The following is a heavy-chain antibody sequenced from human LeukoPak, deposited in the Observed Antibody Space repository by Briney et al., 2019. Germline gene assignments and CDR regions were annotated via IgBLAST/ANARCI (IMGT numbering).Heavy chain of an antibody. CDR1: GFTFDDYA. J-gene: IGHJ3*02. V-gene: IGHV3-30*18. D-gene: IGHD1-26*01. CDR2: ISYGGSNK. CDR3: ANSYSGSYSGAFDI. Sequence: PGRSLRLSCAASGFTFDDYAMHWVRQAPGKGLEWVAVISYGGSNKYYADSVKGRFTISRDNSKNTLYLQMNSLRAEDTAVYYCANSYSGSYSGAFDIWGQGTMVTVSS.